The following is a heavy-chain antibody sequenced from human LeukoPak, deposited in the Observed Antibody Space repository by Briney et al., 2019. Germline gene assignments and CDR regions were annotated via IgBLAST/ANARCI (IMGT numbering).Heavy chain of an antibody. CDR3: ARRYRGVGATNY. D-gene: IGHD1-26*01. CDR1: GYTFTSYD. V-gene: IGHV1-8*01. J-gene: IGHJ4*02. CDR2: MNPNSGNT. Sequence: ASVKVSCKASGYTFTSYDINWVRQATGQGLEWMGWMNPNSGNTGYAQKFQGRVTMTRNTSISTAYMELSSLRSEDTAVYYCARRYRGVGATNYWGQGTLVIVSS.